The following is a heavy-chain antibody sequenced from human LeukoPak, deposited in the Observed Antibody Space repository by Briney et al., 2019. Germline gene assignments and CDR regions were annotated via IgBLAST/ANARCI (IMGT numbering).Heavy chain of an antibody. V-gene: IGHV4-31*03. D-gene: IGHD1-1*01. CDR1: GGSISSGGYY. Sequence: SETLSLTCTVSGGSISSGGYYWGWIRQHPGKGLEWIGYIYYSGSTYYNPSLKSRITISVDTSKNQFSLKLSSVTAADTAVYYCARGQRTLSDAFDIWGQGTMVTVSS. CDR3: ARGQRTLSDAFDI. J-gene: IGHJ3*02. CDR2: IYYSGST.